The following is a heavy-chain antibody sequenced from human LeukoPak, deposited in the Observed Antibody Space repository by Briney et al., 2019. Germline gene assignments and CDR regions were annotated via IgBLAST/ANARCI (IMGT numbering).Heavy chain of an antibody. J-gene: IGHJ4*02. V-gene: IGHV4-39*01. Sequence: SETLSLTCTVSGGSISSSSYYWGWIRQPPEKGLEWIGNIYYGGSTYYNPSLKSRVTISVDTSKNQFSLKLSSVTATDTAVYYCARGHSSGWRYYFDYWGQGTLVTVSS. CDR1: GGSISSSSYY. CDR3: ARGHSSGWRYYFDY. CDR2: IYYGGST. D-gene: IGHD6-19*01.